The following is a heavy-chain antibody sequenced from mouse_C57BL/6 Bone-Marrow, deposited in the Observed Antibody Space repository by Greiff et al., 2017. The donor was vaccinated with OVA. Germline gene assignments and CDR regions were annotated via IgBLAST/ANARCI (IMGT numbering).Heavy chain of an antibody. V-gene: IGHV5-6*01. D-gene: IGHD1-1*01. CDR3: ARHADGSSRFDY. CDR2: ISSGGSYT. J-gene: IGHJ2*01. Sequence: EVKVVESGGDLVKPGGSLKLSCAASGFTFSSYGMSWVRQTPDKRLEWVATISSGGSYTYYPDSVKGRFTISRDNAKNTLYLQMSSLKSEDTAMYYCARHADGSSRFDYWGQGTTLTVSS. CDR1: GFTFSSYG.